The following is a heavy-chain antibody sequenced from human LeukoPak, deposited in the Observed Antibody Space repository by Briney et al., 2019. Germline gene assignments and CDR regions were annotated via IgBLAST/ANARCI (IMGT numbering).Heavy chain of an antibody. CDR1: GFTFSTYS. J-gene: IGHJ4*02. D-gene: IGHD1-26*01. V-gene: IGHV3-48*01. Sequence: PGGSLRLSCAASGFTFSTYSMNWVRQAPGKGLEWVSDISCSSSTIYYADSVKGRFTISRDNANNSLYLQMNSLRAEDTAVYYCTSNKWDSAGYWGQGTLVTVSS. CDR3: TSNKWDSAGY. CDR2: ISCSSSTI.